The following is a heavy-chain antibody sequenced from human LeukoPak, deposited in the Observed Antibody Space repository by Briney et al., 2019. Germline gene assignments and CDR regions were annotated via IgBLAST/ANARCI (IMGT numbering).Heavy chain of an antibody. Sequence: GGSLRLSCAASGFTFSSYWMSWVRHAPGKGLEWVSYISSSGSTKYYADSVKGRFTISRDNARNSLYLQMNSLRAEDTAVYFCARGGLSIMGYWGQGTLVTVSS. D-gene: IGHD2/OR15-2a*01. V-gene: IGHV3-48*01. CDR2: ISSSGSTK. CDR3: ARGGLSIMGY. J-gene: IGHJ4*02. CDR1: GFTFSSYW.